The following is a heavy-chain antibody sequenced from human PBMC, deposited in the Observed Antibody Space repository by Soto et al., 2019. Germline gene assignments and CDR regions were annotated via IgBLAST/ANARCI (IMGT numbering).Heavy chain of an antibody. CDR1: GFTFSSYA. CDR2: ITGGGGNT. CDR3: ANKRWDVYADNGSRYSHYGMDV. Sequence: GGSLRLSCVASGFTFSSYAMSWVRQAPGKGLEWVSGITGGGGNTFYVDSVKGRFTISRDNAKNTLYLQMQSLRDEDTARYFCANKRWDVYADNGSRYSHYGMDVWGHGTTVTVSS. J-gene: IGHJ6*02. D-gene: IGHD2-15*01. V-gene: IGHV3-23*01.